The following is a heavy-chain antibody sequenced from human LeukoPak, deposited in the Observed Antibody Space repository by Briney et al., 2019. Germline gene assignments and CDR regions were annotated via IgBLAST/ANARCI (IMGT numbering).Heavy chain of an antibody. D-gene: IGHD1-26*01. CDR3: AKVSVGAYYYYGMDV. CDR2: ISYDGSNK. V-gene: IGHV3-30*18. Sequence: GGSLRLSCAASGYTFSSYGMHWVRQAPGKGLEWVAVISYDGSNKYYADSVKGRFTISRDNSKNTLYLQMNSLRAEDTAVYYCAKVSVGAYYYYGMDVWGQGTTVTVSS. CDR1: GYTFSSYG. J-gene: IGHJ6*02.